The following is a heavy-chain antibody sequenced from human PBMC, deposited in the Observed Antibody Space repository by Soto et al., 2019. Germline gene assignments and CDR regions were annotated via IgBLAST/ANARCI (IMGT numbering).Heavy chain of an antibody. Sequence: ASETLSLTCAVYGGSFSGYYWSWIRQPPGKGLEWIGEINHSGSTNYNPSLKSRVTISVDTSKNQFSLKLNSVTAADTAVYYCARATIVLVPAAMVSHWFDPWGQGTLVTVSS. D-gene: IGHD2-2*01. CDR1: GGSFSGYY. CDR3: ARATIVLVPAAMVSHWFDP. V-gene: IGHV4-34*01. J-gene: IGHJ5*02. CDR2: INHSGST.